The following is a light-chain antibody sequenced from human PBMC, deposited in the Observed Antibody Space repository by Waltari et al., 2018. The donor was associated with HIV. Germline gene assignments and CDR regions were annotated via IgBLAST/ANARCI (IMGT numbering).Light chain of an antibody. Sequence: QSALTQPASVSGSPGQSITISCTGTRDDVGAYDLVPWYQQIPGKAPKLILFDVHERPSGVSHRYSGSRSGNTASLTISGLQSEDEADYYCCSYAGSGTFVVFGGGTRLTV. CDR2: DVH. CDR1: RDDVGAYDL. J-gene: IGLJ2*01. V-gene: IGLV2-23*02. CDR3: CSYAGSGTFVV.